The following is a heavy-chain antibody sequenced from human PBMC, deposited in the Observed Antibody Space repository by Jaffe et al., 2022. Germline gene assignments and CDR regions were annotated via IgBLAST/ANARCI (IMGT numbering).Heavy chain of an antibody. D-gene: IGHD6-13*01. J-gene: IGHJ1*01. Sequence: EVQLVESGGGLVQPGRSLRLSCAASGFTFDDYAMHWVRQAPGKGLEWVSGISWNSGSIGYADSVKGRFTISRDNAKNSLYLQMNSLRAEDTALYYCAKGVNDSSWYWSWVSEYFQHWGQGTLVTVSS. CDR2: ISWNSGSI. CDR3: AKGVNDSSWYWSWVSEYFQH. CDR1: GFTFDDYA. V-gene: IGHV3-9*01.